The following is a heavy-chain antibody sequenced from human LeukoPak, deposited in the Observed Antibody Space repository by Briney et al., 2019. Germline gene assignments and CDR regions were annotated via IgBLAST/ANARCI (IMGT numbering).Heavy chain of an antibody. CDR3: ARANSATIPGVDP. Sequence: PGGSLRLSSALSVFTVRGNYMGWDRHAPVQGLVWASIIYSAGSTYYADSVKGRFTITRDNSKYTVYLQMNIRRAEDTAVYYCARANSATIPGVDPWGQGTLVTVSS. D-gene: IGHD1-26*01. CDR2: IYSAGST. J-gene: IGHJ5*02. V-gene: IGHV3-53*01. CDR1: VFTVRGNY.